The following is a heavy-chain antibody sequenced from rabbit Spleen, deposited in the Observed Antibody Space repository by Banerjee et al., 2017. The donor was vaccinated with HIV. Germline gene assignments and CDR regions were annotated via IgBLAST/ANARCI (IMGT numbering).Heavy chain of an antibody. CDR3: ARDGAGGSYFAL. D-gene: IGHD8-1*01. V-gene: IGHV1S7*01. CDR1: GFTLSSYY. CDR2: IDPVFGIT. J-gene: IGHJ6*01. Sequence: QELVESGGGLVQPGESLKLSCKASGFTLSSYYMNWVRQAPGKGLEWIGYIDPVFGITYYANWVNGRFSISRENAQNTVFLQMTSLTAADTATYFCARDGAGGSYFALWGPETLVTVS.